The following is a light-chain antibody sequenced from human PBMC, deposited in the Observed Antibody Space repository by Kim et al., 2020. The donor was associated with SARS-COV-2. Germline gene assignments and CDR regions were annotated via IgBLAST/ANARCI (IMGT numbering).Light chain of an antibody. CDR2: YDS. J-gene: IGLJ2*01. CDR1: SIVTKS. Sequence: PGKTTRRACGGNSIVTKSLHRYHKKQDQAPLLLISYDSDSRHAIAARLSCSNSGDKATLTSSRVEAGDEADYYCQVWDSSSDHRVVFGGGTQLTVL. V-gene: IGLV3-21*04. CDR3: QVWDSSSDHRVV.